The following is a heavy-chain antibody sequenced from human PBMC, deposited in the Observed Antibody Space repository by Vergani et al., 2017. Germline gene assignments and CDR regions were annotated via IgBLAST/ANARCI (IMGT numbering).Heavy chain of an antibody. CDR3: AKGHYYDSSGSEDV. CDR1: GFTFSSYA. J-gene: IGHJ6*02. CDR2: ISGSGGST. D-gene: IGHD3-22*01. V-gene: IGHV3-23*01. Sequence: EVQLLESGRGLVQPGGSLRLSCAASGFTFSSYAMSWVRQAPGKGLEWVSAISGSGGSTYYADSVKGRFTISRDNSKNTLYLQMNSLRAEDTAVYYCAKGHYYDSSGSEDVWGQGTTVTVSS.